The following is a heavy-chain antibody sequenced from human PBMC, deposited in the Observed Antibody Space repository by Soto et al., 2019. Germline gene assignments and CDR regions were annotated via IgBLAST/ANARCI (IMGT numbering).Heavy chain of an antibody. Sequence: GGSLRLSCTASGFTFGDYAMSWVRQAPGKGLEWVGFIRSKAYGGTTEYAASVKGRFTISRDDSKSIAYLQMNSLKTEDTAVYYCTRGRITIFGVVPDDAFDIWGQGTMVTVSS. J-gene: IGHJ3*02. CDR2: IRSKAYGGTT. V-gene: IGHV3-49*04. CDR1: GFTFGDYA. CDR3: TRGRITIFGVVPDDAFDI. D-gene: IGHD3-3*01.